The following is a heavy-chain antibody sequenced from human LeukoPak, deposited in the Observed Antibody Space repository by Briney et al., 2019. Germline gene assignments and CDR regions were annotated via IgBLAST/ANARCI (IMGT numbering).Heavy chain of an antibody. J-gene: IGHJ4*02. CDR3: ARDVMGAAAGPFDY. D-gene: IGHD6-13*01. Sequence: PGGSLRLSCAASGFTFSSYEMNWVRQAPGKVLEWVSYISSSGSTIYYADSVKGRFTISRDNAKNSLYLQMNSLRAEDTAVYYCARDVMGAAAGPFDYWGQGTLVTVSS. CDR2: ISSSGSTI. V-gene: IGHV3-48*03. CDR1: GFTFSSYE.